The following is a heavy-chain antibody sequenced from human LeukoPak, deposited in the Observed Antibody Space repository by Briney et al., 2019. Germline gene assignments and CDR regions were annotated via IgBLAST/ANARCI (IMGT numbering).Heavy chain of an antibody. CDR3: AVDYGDYGGPGAFDI. CDR1: GGSFSGYY. J-gene: IGHJ3*02. Sequence: KPSETLSLTCAVYGGSFSGYYWSWIRQPPGKGLEWIGEINHSGSTNYNPSLKSRVTISVDTSKNQFSLKLSSVTSADTAVYYCAVDYGDYGGPGAFDIWGQGTMVTVSS. D-gene: IGHD4-17*01. V-gene: IGHV4-34*01. CDR2: INHSGST.